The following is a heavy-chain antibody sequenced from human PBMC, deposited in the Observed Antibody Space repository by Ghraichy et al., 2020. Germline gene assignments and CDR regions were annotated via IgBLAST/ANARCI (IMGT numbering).Heavy chain of an antibody. J-gene: IGHJ4*02. CDR3: AKAVYDSSGYRGSFDY. Sequence: GGSLRLSCAAPGFTFSSYAMSWVRQAPGKGLEWVSAISGSGGSTYYADSVKGRFTISRDNSKNTLYLQMNSLRAEDTAVYYCAKAVYDSSGYRGSFDYWGQGTLVTVSS. CDR1: GFTFSSYA. CDR2: ISGSGGST. V-gene: IGHV3-23*01. D-gene: IGHD3-22*01.